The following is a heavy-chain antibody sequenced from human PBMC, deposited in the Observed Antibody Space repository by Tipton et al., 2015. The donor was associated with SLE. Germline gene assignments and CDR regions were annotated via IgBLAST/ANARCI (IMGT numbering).Heavy chain of an antibody. V-gene: IGHV3-21*01. CDR2: ISSSSSYI. Sequence: SLRLSCAASGFTVSSNYMSWVRQAPGKGLEWVSSISSSSSYIYYADSVKGRFTISRDNAKNSLYLQMNSLRAEDTAVYYCASEDHCSGGSCYSGFDYWGQGTLVTVSS. J-gene: IGHJ4*02. CDR1: GFTVSSNY. D-gene: IGHD2-15*01. CDR3: ASEDHCSGGSCYSGFDY.